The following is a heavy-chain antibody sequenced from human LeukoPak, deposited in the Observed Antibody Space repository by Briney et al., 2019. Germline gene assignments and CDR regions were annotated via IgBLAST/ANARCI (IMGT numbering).Heavy chain of an antibody. J-gene: IGHJ4*02. CDR3: ARGDDYVWGSYRYADY. Sequence: PGGSLRLSCAASGSTFSSYNMNWVRQAPGKGLEWDSSISSSSSYVYSADSVKGRFTISRDNAKNSLYLQMNSLRAEDTAVYYCARGDDYVWGSYRYADYWGQGTLVAVSS. V-gene: IGHV3-21*01. D-gene: IGHD3-16*02. CDR1: GSTFSSYN. CDR2: ISSSSSYV.